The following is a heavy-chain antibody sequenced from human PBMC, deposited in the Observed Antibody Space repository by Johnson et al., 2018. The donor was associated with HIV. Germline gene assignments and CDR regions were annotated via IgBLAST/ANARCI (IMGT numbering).Heavy chain of an antibody. V-gene: IGHV3-30*04. J-gene: IGHJ3*02. CDR1: GFTFSSYA. Sequence: QVQVVESGGGLVQPGGSLRLSCAASGFTFSSYAMHWVRQAPGKGLEWVAVISYDGSNKYYADSVKGRFTISRDNSKNTLYLQMSSLRAEDMAVYYCARSKTTVTDDVFDIWGQGTMVTVSS. CDR3: ARSKTTVTDDVFDI. D-gene: IGHD4-17*01. CDR2: ISYDGSNK.